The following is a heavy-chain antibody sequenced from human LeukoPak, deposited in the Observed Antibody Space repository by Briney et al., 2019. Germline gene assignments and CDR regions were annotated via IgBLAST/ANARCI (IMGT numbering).Heavy chain of an antibody. CDR2: IYSGGST. D-gene: IGHD4-17*01. CDR3: ARELRPRGFDP. Sequence: GGSLRLSCAASGFTVSSNYMSWVRQAPVKGLEWVSVIYSGGSTYYADSVKGRFTISRDNSKNTLYLQMNSLRAEDTAVYYCARELRPRGFDPWGQGTLVTVSS. CDR1: GFTVSSNY. J-gene: IGHJ5*02. V-gene: IGHV3-66*01.